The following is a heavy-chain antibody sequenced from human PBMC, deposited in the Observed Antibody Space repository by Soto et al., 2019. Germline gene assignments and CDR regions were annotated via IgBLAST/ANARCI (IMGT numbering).Heavy chain of an antibody. CDR2: IFSNDDK. CDR3: SHMWGSGVFGIDV. CDR1: GFSLSISGVG. J-gene: IGHJ6*02. D-gene: IGHD3-10*01. Sequence: QITLKESGPTLVKPTQNLTLTCTFSGFSLSISGVGVGWVRQPPGKALEWLALIFSNDDKRYSPSLKTRLTITKDTSKNQVVLIMTNIYPVDTATYYCSHMWGSGVFGIDVWGQGTTVTVSS. V-gene: IGHV2-5*01.